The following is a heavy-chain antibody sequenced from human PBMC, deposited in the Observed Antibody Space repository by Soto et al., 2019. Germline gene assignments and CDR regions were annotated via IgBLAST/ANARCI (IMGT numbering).Heavy chain of an antibody. D-gene: IGHD6-19*01. V-gene: IGHV3-30*18. CDR2: ISYDGSNK. CDR1: GFTFSSYG. Sequence: GGSLRLSCAASGFTFSSYGMHWVRQAPGKGLEWVAVISYDGSNKYYADSVKGRFTISRDNSKNTLYLQMNSLRAEDTAVYYCAKEAAVAGTYFDYWGQGTLVTVSS. CDR3: AKEAAVAGTYFDY. J-gene: IGHJ4*02.